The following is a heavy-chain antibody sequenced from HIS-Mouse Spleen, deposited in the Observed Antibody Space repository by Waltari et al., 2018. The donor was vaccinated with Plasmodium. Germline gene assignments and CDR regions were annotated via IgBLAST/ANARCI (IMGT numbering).Heavy chain of an antibody. J-gene: IGHJ4*02. CDR3: ASSGSGSYYY. D-gene: IGHD3-10*01. V-gene: IGHV4-34*01. Sequence: QVQLQQWGAGLLKPSETLSLTCAVYGGSFSGYYWSWIRQPPGKGLEWIGEINHSGSPNYNPSRKRRVTISVDTSKNQFSLKLSSVTAADTAVYYCASSGSGSYYYWGQGSLVTVSS. CDR1: GGSFSGYY. CDR2: INHSGSP.